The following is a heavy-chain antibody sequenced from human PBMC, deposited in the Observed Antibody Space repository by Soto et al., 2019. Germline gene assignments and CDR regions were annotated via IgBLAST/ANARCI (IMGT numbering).Heavy chain of an antibody. CDR1: GFSLSTSGVG. CDR3: AHSPFYESSGYPDY. V-gene: IGHV2-5*01. J-gene: IGHJ4*02. Sequence: SCPTLVNPTQTLTLTCTLSGFSLSTSGVGVGWIRQPPGKALEWLALIYWNDDKRYTPSLKNRLTITKDTSKNRVVLTMTNMDPVDTATYYCAHSPFYESSGYPDYWGQGTLVTV. CDR2: IYWNDDK. D-gene: IGHD3-22*01.